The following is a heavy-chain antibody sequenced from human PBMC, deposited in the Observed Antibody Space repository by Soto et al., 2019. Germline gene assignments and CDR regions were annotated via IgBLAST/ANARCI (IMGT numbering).Heavy chain of an antibody. D-gene: IGHD1-7*01. J-gene: IGHJ4*02. CDR3: AKEVTGTTFIQPSFDY. CDR2: ISGSGGST. V-gene: IGHV3-23*01. Sequence: GGSLRLSCEASGFTFSRYAMSWVRQAPGKGLEWVSAISGSGGSTYYADSVKGRFTISRDNSKNTLYLQMNSLRAEDTAVYYCAKEVTGTTFIQPSFDYWGQGTLVTVSS. CDR1: GFTFSRYA.